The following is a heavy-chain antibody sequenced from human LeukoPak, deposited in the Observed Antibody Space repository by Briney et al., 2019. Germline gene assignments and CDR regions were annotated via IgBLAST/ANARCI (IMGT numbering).Heavy chain of an antibody. D-gene: IGHD6-13*01. V-gene: IGHV3-48*01. CDR3: AKDLYSSSWWFDY. Sequence: QSGGSLRLSCAASGFTFSSYSMNWVRQAPGKGLEWVSYISSSSSTIYYADSVKGRFTISRDNAKNTLYLQMNSLRAEDTAVYYCAKDLYSSSWWFDYWGQGTLVTVSS. CDR1: GFTFSSYS. CDR2: ISSSSSTI. J-gene: IGHJ4*02.